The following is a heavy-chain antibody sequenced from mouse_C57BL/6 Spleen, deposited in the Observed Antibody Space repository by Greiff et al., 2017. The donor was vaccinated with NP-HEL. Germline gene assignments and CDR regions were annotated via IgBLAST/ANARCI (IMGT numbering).Heavy chain of an antibody. CDR3: ARSGDYDYDEDYFDY. D-gene: IGHD2-4*01. J-gene: IGHJ2*01. CDR1: GYAFSSSW. CDR2: IYPGDGDT. Sequence: QVQLKQSGPELVKPGASVKISCKASGYAFSSSWMNWVKQRPGKGLEWIGRIYPGDGDTNYNGKFKGKATLTADKSSSTAYMQLSSLTSEDSAVYFCARSGDYDYDEDYFDYWGQGTTLTVSS. V-gene: IGHV1-82*01.